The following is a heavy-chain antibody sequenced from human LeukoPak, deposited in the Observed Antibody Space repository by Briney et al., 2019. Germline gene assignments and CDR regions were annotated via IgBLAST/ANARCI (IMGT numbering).Heavy chain of an antibody. CDR3: ARDLLAAAASLDP. Sequence: ASVKVSCKASGYTFTDYYMHWVRQAPGQGLEWMGWISPNSGGTNYAQMFQGRVTMTSDTSISTAYMELSRLTSDDTAVYYCARDLLAAAASLDPWGQGTLVTVSS. CDR1: GYTFTDYY. V-gene: IGHV1-2*02. CDR2: ISPNSGGT. J-gene: IGHJ5*02. D-gene: IGHD6-13*01.